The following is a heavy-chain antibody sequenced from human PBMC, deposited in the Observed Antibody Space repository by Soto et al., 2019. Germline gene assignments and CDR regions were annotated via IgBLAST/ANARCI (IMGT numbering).Heavy chain of an antibody. CDR2: MNPNSGNT. D-gene: IGHD4-17*01. V-gene: IGHV1-8*01. CDR1: GYTFTSYD. CDR3: ARSRNTVTTPGRYMDV. Sequence: ASVKVSCKASGYTFTSYDINWVRQATGQGLEWMGWMNPNSGNTGYAQKFQGRVTMTRNTSISTAYMELSSLRSEDTAVYYCARSRNTVTTPGRYMDVWGKGTTVTVSS. J-gene: IGHJ6*03.